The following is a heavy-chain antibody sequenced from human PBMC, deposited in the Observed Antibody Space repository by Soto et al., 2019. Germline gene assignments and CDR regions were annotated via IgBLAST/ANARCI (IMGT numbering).Heavy chain of an antibody. J-gene: IGHJ4*02. V-gene: IGHV3-13*01. CDR2: IGTAGDT. Sequence: GGSLRLSCAASGFTFSSYDMHWVRQATGKGLEWVSAIGTAGDTYYPGSVKGRFTISRENAKNSLYLQMNSLRAGDTAVYYCARGVYDFWCGPPRPYYFDYWGQGTLVTVSS. CDR1: GFTFSSYD. D-gene: IGHD3-3*01. CDR3: ARGVYDFWCGPPRPYYFDY.